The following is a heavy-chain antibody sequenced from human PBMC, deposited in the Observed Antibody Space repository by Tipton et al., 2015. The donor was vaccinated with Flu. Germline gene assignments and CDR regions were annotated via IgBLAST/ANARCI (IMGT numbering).Heavy chain of an antibody. J-gene: IGHJ4*02. CDR1: GGSISSFY. Sequence: TLSLTCTVSGGSISSFYWNWIRQPPGKGLEWIGYIYNSEYTKYNPSLKSRVTISVDTSKKQFSLQLRYVTAADTAVCYCARDPSLGNPDYFDYLGQGTLVTASS. CDR3: ARDPSLGNPDYFDY. V-gene: IGHV4-59*12. CDR2: IYNSEYT.